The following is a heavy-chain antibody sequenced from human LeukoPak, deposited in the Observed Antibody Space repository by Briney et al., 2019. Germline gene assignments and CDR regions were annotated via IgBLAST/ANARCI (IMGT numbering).Heavy chain of an antibody. CDR3: AKILYYDRSPDY. Sequence: PGGSLRLSCAASGFTFSSYAMSWGRQAPGKGLEWVSGISGSGGSTYYADSVKGRVTISRDNSQNTLYLQMNSLRAEDTAVYYCAKILYYDRSPDYWGQGTLVTVSS. V-gene: IGHV3-23*01. D-gene: IGHD3-22*01. CDR2: ISGSGGST. CDR1: GFTFSSYA. J-gene: IGHJ4*02.